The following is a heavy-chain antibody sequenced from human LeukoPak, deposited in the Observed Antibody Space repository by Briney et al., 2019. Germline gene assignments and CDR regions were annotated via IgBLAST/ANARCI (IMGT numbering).Heavy chain of an antibody. CDR2: INSGSDDI. CDR3: ARGTYQPSLIDY. V-gene: IGHV3-21*05. Sequence: GGSLRLSCAASGFTFILYAMNWVRQAPGKGLEWVAYINSGSDDIHYADSVRGRFTISRDNAKNTLYLQMKRLRDEHTAVYYGARGTYQPSLIDYWCQGNRITVSS. CDR1: GFTFILYA. J-gene: IGHJ4*02. D-gene: IGHD2-2*01.